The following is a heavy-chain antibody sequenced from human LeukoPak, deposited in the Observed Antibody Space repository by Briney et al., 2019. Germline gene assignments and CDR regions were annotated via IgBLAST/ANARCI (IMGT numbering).Heavy chain of an antibody. Sequence: GGSLRLSCAASGFTLSSYAMSWVRQAPGKGLEWVSAISGSGGSTYYADSVKGRFTISRDNSKNTLYLQMNSLRVEDTAVYYCAKDRDYYDSSGYFDYWGQGTLVTVSS. V-gene: IGHV3-23*01. CDR3: AKDRDYYDSSGYFDY. CDR2: ISGSGGST. D-gene: IGHD3-22*01. J-gene: IGHJ4*02. CDR1: GFTLSSYA.